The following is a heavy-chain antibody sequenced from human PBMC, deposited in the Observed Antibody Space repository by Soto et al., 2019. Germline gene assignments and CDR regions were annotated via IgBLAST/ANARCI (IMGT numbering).Heavy chain of an antibody. J-gene: IGHJ4*02. Sequence: SVKVSCKASGGTFSSYTITWVRQAPGQGLEWMGGITPMFGTPNYAQKFQGRVTITADESTSTAYMELSSLRSEDTAMYFCARDGTLYDSSAYYYLYWGQGTLVTVS. CDR3: ARDGTLYDSSAYYYLY. CDR1: GGTFSSYT. CDR2: ITPMFGTP. V-gene: IGHV1-69*13. D-gene: IGHD3-22*01.